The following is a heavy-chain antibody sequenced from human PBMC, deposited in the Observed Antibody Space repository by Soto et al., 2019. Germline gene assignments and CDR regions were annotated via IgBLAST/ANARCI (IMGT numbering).Heavy chain of an antibody. V-gene: IGHV3-9*01. J-gene: IGHJ6*02. CDR1: GFTFGDYA. Sequence: TGGSLRLSCAASGFTFGDYAMHWFRQAPGKGLEWVSGISWNSGSIGYADSVKGRFTISRDNAKNSLYLQMNSLRAEDTALYYCAKDGGWFGELPYYYYGMDVWGQGTTVTVSS. CDR2: ISWNSGSI. D-gene: IGHD3-10*01. CDR3: AKDGGWFGELPYYYYGMDV.